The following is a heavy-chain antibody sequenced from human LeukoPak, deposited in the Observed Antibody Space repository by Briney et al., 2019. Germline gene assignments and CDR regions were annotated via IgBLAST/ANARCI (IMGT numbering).Heavy chain of an antibody. Sequence: PGGSLRLSCAASGFTFSSYWMSWVRQAPGKGLEWVANIKQDGSEKYYVDSVKGRFTISRDNAKNSLYLQMNSLRAEDTAVYYCARVKRDGYKSYYFDYWGQGTLVTVSS. D-gene: IGHD5-24*01. CDR3: ARVKRDGYKSYYFDY. CDR2: IKQDGSEK. CDR1: GFTFSSYW. V-gene: IGHV3-7*01. J-gene: IGHJ4*02.